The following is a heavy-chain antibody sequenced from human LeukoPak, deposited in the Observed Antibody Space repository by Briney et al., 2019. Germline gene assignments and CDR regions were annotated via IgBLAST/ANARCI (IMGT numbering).Heavy chain of an antibody. J-gene: IGHJ4*02. V-gene: IGHV3-23*01. CDR3: AKDQGAAAHTRDYYFDY. D-gene: IGHD6-13*01. Sequence: GGSLRLSCAASGLTFSSYAMSWVRQAPGKGLEWVSAISGSGGSTYYADSVKGRFTISRDNSKNTLYLQMNSLRAEDTAVYYCAKDQGAAAHTRDYYFDYWGQGTLVTVSS. CDR1: GLTFSSYA. CDR2: ISGSGGST.